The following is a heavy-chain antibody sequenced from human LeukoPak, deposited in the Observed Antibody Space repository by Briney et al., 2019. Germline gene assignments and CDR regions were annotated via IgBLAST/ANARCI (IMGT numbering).Heavy chain of an antibody. D-gene: IGHD1-26*01. V-gene: IGHV4-61*02. CDR1: GGSISGGSYY. J-gene: IGHJ4*02. CDR3: ARGGEGATDY. Sequence: PSQTLSLACTVSGGSISGGSYYWSWIRQPAGKGLEWIGRIYTSGSTNYNPSLKSRVTISVDTSKNQFSLKLSSVTAADTAVYYCARGGEGATDYWGQGTLVTVSS. CDR2: IYTSGST.